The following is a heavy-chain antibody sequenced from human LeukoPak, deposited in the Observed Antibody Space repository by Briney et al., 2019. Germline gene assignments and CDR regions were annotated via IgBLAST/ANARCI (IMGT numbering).Heavy chain of an antibody. CDR2: ISYSGNT. J-gene: IGHJ4*02. Sequence: PSETLSLTCAVSGGYISADYWIWIRQPPGTGLEWIGYISYSGNTNYNPSLKSRVTISQDTSKKQFSLRLSSVTAADTAMYYCARRAPSGFVDSWGQGTLVTVSS. V-gene: IGHV4-59*08. CDR1: GGYISADY. CDR3: ARRAPSGFVDS. D-gene: IGHD5-12*01.